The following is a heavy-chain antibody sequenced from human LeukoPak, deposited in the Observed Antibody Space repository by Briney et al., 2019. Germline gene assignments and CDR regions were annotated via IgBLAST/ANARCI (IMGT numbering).Heavy chain of an antibody. D-gene: IGHD2-15*01. CDR1: GGSFSGYY. CDR2: INHSGST. CDR3: AREGPSVVVVAATLSYFDY. V-gene: IGHV4-34*01. J-gene: IGHJ4*02. Sequence: PSETLSLTCAVYGGSFSGYYWSWILQPPGKGLEWIGEINHSGSTNYNPSLKSRVTISVDTSKNQFSLKLSSVTAADTAVYYCAREGPSVVVVAATLSYFDYWGQGTLVTVSS.